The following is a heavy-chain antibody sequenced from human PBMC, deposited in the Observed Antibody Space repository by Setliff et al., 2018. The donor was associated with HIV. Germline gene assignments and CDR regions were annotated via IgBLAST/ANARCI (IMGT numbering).Heavy chain of an antibody. Sequence: KPSETLSLTCTVSGGSISSYYWSWIRQPPGKGLEWIGCGYYSGITHYDPSLKSRVSISVDASKNQFSLRLNSVTVADTAVYFCARSSRGSLRDLDYWGPGTLVTSPQ. CDR3: ARSSRGSLRDLDY. CDR2: GYYSGIT. V-gene: IGHV4-59*08. CDR1: GGSISSYY. D-gene: IGHD2-21*02. J-gene: IGHJ4*02.